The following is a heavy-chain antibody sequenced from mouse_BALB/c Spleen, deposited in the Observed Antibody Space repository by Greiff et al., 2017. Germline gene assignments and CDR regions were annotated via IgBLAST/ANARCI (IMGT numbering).Heavy chain of an antibody. V-gene: IGHV5-6-5*01. CDR2: ISSGGST. CDR1: GFTFSSYA. CDR3: ARGRGNYTWFAY. Sequence: EVQVVESGGGLVKPGGSLKLSCAASGFTFSSYAMSWVRQTPEKRLEWVASISSGGSTYYPDSVKGRFTISRDNARNILYLQMSSLRSEDTAMYYCARGRGNYTWFAYWGQGTLVTVSA. D-gene: IGHD2-1*01. J-gene: IGHJ3*01.